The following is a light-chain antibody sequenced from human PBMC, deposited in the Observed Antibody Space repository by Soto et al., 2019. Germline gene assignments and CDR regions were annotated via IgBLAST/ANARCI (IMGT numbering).Light chain of an antibody. J-gene: IGKJ1*01. CDR1: QSVLYSSNNKNY. CDR2: WAS. Sequence: DIVMTQSPDSLAVSLGERATINCKSSQSVLYSSNNKNYLAWYQQKPGQPPKLLIYWASTRESGVPDRFSGSGSGTDFTRSISSLQAADVAVYYCQQYDSTPRTFGQGTKVQIK. V-gene: IGKV4-1*01. CDR3: QQYDSTPRT.